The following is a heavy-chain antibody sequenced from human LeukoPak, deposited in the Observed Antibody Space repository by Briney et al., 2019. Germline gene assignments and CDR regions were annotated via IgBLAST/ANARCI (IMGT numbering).Heavy chain of an antibody. J-gene: IGHJ4*02. CDR3: AKVGMTGTTFVFDY. Sequence: RSGGSLRRSSTGSGFTFGDYALSWVRQAPGKGLEWVSAISGSGGSTYYADSVKGRFTISRDNSKNTLYLQMNSLRAEDTAVYYCAKVGMTGTTFVFDYWGQGTLVTVSS. V-gene: IGHV3-23*01. CDR1: GFTFGDYA. CDR2: ISGSGGST. D-gene: IGHD1-7*01.